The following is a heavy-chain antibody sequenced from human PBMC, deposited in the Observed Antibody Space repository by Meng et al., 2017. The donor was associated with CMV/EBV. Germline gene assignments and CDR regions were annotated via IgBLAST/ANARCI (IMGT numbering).Heavy chain of an antibody. CDR2: INPNSGGT. J-gene: IGHJ6*02. Sequence: ASVKVSCKASGYTFTGYYMRWVRQAPGQGLEWMGWINPNSGGTNYAQKFQGRVTMTRDTSISTAYMELSRLRSDDTAVYYCARSTGLKLGDYYYYGMDVWGQGTTVTVSS. CDR3: ARSTGLKLGDYYYYGMDV. CDR1: GYTFTGYY. D-gene: IGHD7-27*01. V-gene: IGHV1-2*02.